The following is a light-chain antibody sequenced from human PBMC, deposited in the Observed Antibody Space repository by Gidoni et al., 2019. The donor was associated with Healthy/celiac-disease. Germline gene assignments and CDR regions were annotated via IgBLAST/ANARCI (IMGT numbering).Light chain of an antibody. CDR2: AAS. CDR1: QSISSY. V-gene: IGKV1-39*01. CDR3: QQSYSTLLT. Sequence: DIQMTQSPSSLSASVGDRVTITCRASQSISSYLNGYQQKPGKAPKLLIYAASSLQSGVPSRFSGSGSVTDFTLTISSLQPEDFATYYCQQSYSTLLTFGGGTKVEIK. J-gene: IGKJ4*01.